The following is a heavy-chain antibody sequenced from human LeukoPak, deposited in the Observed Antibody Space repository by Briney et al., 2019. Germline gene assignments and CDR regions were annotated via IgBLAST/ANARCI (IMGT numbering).Heavy chain of an antibody. CDR1: GYNFATYW. J-gene: IGHJ4*02. D-gene: IGHD6-13*01. Sequence: GESMKISCQGSGYNFATYWIVWVRQMPGKGLEWMGIIYPGNSHTRYSPSFQGQVTISADTSISTAYLHWSSLQSSDTAMYYCAKFHATWYGDTWGQGTLVTVSS. CDR3: AKFHATWYGDT. CDR2: IYPGNSHT. V-gene: IGHV5-51*01.